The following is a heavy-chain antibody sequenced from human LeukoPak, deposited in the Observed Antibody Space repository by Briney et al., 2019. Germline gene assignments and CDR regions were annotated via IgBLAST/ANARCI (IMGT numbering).Heavy chain of an antibody. D-gene: IGHD1-1*01. CDR2: ISSSSSYI. CDR1: GFTFSSYS. Sequence: VGSLRLSCAASGFTFSSYSMKWVRQAAGKGLEWVSSISSSSSYIYYADSVKGRFTISRDNAKNSLYLQMNSLRAEDTAVYYCARVGTHDAFDIWGQGTMVTVSS. CDR3: ARVGTHDAFDI. V-gene: IGHV3-21*01. J-gene: IGHJ3*02.